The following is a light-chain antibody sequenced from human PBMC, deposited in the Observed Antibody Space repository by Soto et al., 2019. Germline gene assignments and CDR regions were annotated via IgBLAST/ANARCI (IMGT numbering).Light chain of an antibody. V-gene: IGKV3-11*01. CDR1: QSVSSY. Sequence: EIVLTQSPATLSLSPGERATLSCRASQSVSSYLAWYQQKPGQAPRLLIYDASNRATGIPARFSGSGSGTDFTLTISSLEPEDFEVYYCQQRSNWAATFGQGTKVEIK. CDR3: QQRSNWAAT. CDR2: DAS. J-gene: IGKJ1*01.